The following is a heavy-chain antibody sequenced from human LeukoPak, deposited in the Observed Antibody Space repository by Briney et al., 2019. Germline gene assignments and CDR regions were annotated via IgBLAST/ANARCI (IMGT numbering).Heavy chain of an antibody. V-gene: IGHV1-69*04. CDR1: GGTFSSYA. J-gene: IGHJ3*02. CDR2: IIPILGIA. Sequence: SVKVSCKASGGTFSSYAISWVRQAPGQGLEWMGRIIPILGIANYAQKFQGRVTITRNTSISTAYMELSSLRSEDTAVYYCARVGDLPDAFDIWGQGTMVTVSS. D-gene: IGHD2-21*02. CDR3: ARVGDLPDAFDI.